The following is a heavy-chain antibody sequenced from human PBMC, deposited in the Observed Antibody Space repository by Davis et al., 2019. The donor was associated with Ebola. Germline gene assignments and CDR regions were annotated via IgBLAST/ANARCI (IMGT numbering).Heavy chain of an antibody. Sequence: SETLSLTCTVSGASISRTTNYYWSWIRQPPGKGLEWIGEINHSGSTNYNPSLKSRVTISVDTSKNQFSLKLSSVTAADTAVYYCAGEPIAVAGRYFDYWGQGTLVTVSS. D-gene: IGHD6-19*01. J-gene: IGHJ4*02. CDR1: GASISRTTNYY. V-gene: IGHV4-34*01. CDR2: INHSGST. CDR3: AGEPIAVAGRYFDY.